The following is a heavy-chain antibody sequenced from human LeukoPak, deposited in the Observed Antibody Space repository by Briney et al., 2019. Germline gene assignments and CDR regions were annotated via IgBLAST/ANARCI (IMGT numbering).Heavy chain of an antibody. CDR2: ISSNGGST. Sequence: GGSLRLSCAASGFTFSSYAMHWVRQAPGKGLEYVSAISSNGGSTYYANSVKGRFTISRDNSKNTLYLQMGSLRAEDMVVYYCARGGCSSTSCYNFDYWGQGTLVTVSS. V-gene: IGHV3-64*01. CDR1: GFTFSSYA. CDR3: ARGGCSSTSCYNFDY. D-gene: IGHD2-2*02. J-gene: IGHJ4*02.